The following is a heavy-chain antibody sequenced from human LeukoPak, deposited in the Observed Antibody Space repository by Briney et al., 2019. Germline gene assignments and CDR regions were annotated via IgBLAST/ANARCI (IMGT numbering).Heavy chain of an antibody. V-gene: IGHV4-59*01. J-gene: IGHJ4*02. CDR3: ARGVDYGEDY. CDR2: IYYSGST. D-gene: IGHD4/OR15-4a*01. Sequence: SEALSLTCTVSGGSISSYYWSWIRQPPGKGLEWIGYIYYSGSTNYNPSLKSRVTISVDTSKNQFSLKLSSVTAADTAVYYCARGVDYGEDYWGQGTLVTVSS. CDR1: GGSISSYY.